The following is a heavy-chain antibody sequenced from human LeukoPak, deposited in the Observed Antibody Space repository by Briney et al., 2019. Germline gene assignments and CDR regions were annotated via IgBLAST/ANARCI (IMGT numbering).Heavy chain of an antibody. V-gene: IGHV4-59*01. D-gene: IGHD7-27*01. Sequence: PSETLSLTCIVSGGSISSYYWSWIRQHPGKGLEWIGNIYYNGSTNYNPSLKSRVSMTLYTSKNQFSLKLTSVTTADTALYYWAGAPWGPFDFWGQGTLVTISS. CDR1: GGSISSYY. J-gene: IGHJ4*02. CDR2: IYYNGST. CDR3: AGAPWGPFDF.